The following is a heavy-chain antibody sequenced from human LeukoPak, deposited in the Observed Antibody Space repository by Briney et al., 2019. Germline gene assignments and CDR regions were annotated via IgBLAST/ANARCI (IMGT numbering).Heavy chain of an antibody. D-gene: IGHD2-15*01. Sequence: GGSLRLSCAASGFTFSSYAMSWVRQAPGKGLVWVSRINSDGSSTSYADSVKGRFTISRDNAKNTLYLRMNSLRAEDTAVYYCASGYCSGSSCYRDYGDNVPFDYWGQGTLVTVSS. J-gene: IGHJ4*02. CDR2: INSDGSST. CDR1: GFTFSSYA. CDR3: ASGYCSGSSCYRDYGDNVPFDY. V-gene: IGHV3-74*01.